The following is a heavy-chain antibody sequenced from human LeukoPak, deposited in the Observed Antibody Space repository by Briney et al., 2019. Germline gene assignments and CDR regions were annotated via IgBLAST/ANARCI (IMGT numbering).Heavy chain of an antibody. CDR3: ARHIYSYGYDYFDY. Sequence: SETLSLTCAVYGGSFSGYYWSWIRQPPGKGLEWIGEINHSGSTNYNPSLKSRVTISVDTSKNQFSLKLSSVTAADTAVYYCARHIYSYGYDYFDYWGQGTLVTVSS. CDR2: INHSGST. D-gene: IGHD5-18*01. CDR1: GGSFSGYY. V-gene: IGHV4-34*01. J-gene: IGHJ4*02.